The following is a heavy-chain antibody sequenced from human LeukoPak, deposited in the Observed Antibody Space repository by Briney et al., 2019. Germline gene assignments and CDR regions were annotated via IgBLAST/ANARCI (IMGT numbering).Heavy chain of an antibody. J-gene: IGHJ4*02. CDR1: GFTVSSNY. CDR2: ISGSGGST. Sequence: GGSPRLSCAASGFTVSSNYMSWVRQAPGKGLEWVSAISGSGGSTYYADSVKGRFTISRDNSKNTLYLQMNSLRAEDTAVYYRAKWDSSSPTVDYWGQGTLVTVSS. V-gene: IGHV3-23*01. D-gene: IGHD6-6*01. CDR3: AKWDSSSPTVDY.